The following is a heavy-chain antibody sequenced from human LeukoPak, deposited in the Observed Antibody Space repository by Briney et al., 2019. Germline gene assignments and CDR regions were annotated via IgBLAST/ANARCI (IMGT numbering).Heavy chain of an antibody. CDR2: IYSGGST. J-gene: IGHJ4*02. D-gene: IGHD4-17*01. CDR3: ARDRNGDYVHDY. Sequence: GGSLRLSCAASGFTVSSNYMNWVRQAPGKGLEWVSVIYSGGSTYYADSVKGRCTITRDNSKNMLYLEMNSLRVEDAAVYYCARDRNGDYVHDYWGQGTLVTVSS. CDR1: GFTVSSNY. V-gene: IGHV3-66*01.